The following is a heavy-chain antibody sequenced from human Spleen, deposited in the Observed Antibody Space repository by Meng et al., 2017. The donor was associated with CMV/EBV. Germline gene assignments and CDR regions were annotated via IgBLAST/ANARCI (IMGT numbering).Heavy chain of an antibody. J-gene: IGHJ4*02. CDR2: ISSRGRTI. V-gene: IGHV3-11*04. CDR3: ARGLLYSGSYYDY. CDR1: GFTFSEYG. Sequence: GESLKISCAASGFTFSEYGMSWIRQTPGKGLESVSYISSRGRTIYYADSVQGRFTISRDNAKNSLYLQMNSLRAEDTAVYYCARGLLYSGSYYDYWGQGTLVTVSS. D-gene: IGHD1-26*01.